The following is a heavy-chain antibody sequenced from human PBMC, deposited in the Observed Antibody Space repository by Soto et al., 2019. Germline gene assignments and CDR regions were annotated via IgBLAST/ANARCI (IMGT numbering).Heavy chain of an antibody. J-gene: IGHJ3*02. D-gene: IGHD2-15*01. CDR3: AKRLVAGSDAFDI. V-gene: IGHV3-23*01. CDR2: ISGSGGST. CDR1: GFTFSSYA. Sequence: LRLSCAASGFTFSSYAMSWVRQAPGKGLEWVSAISGSGGSTYYADSVKGRFTISRDNSKNTLYLQMNSLRAEDTAVYYCAKRLVAGSDAFDIWGQGTMVTVSS.